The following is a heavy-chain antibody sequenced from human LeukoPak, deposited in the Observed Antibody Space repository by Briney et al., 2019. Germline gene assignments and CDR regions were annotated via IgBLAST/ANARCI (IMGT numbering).Heavy chain of an antibody. CDR3: AREAYCGGDCYFGLDY. CDR2: INPSGGST. D-gene: IGHD2-21*01. J-gene: IGHJ4*02. V-gene: IGHV1-46*03. CDR1: GYTFTSYY. Sequence: ASVKVSCKASGYTFTSYYMHWVRQAPGQALEWMGIINPSGGSTSYAQKFQGRVTMTRDTSTSTVYMELSSLRSEDTAVYYCAREAYCGGDCYFGLDYWGQGTLVTVSS.